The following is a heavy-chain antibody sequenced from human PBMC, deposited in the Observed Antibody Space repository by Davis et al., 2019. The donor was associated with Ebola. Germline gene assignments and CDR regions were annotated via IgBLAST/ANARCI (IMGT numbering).Heavy chain of an antibody. J-gene: IGHJ6*02. CDR3: ARALYCSGGSCYSPYYYYGMDV. CDR2: ISGSGGST. D-gene: IGHD2-15*01. V-gene: IGHV3-23*01. Sequence: GGSLRLSCIASGFSFTSYTMNWVRKAPGKGLEWVSAISGSGGSTYYADSVKGRFTISRDNSKNTLYLKMNSLRAEDTAVYYCARALYCSGGSCYSPYYYYGMDVWGQGTTVTVSS. CDR1: GFSFTSYT.